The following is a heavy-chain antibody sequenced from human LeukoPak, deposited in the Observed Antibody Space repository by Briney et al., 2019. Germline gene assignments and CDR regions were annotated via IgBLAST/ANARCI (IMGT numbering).Heavy chain of an antibody. Sequence: SETLSLTCTVSGGSISSYYWSWIRQPAGKGLEWIGRIYTSGSTNYNPSLKSRVTMSVDTSKNQFSLKLSSVTAADTAVYYCARENGRYSSGWYASTIDYWGQGTLVTVSS. V-gene: IGHV4-4*07. J-gene: IGHJ4*02. CDR3: ARENGRYSSGWYASTIDY. CDR1: GGSISSYY. D-gene: IGHD6-19*01. CDR2: IYTSGST.